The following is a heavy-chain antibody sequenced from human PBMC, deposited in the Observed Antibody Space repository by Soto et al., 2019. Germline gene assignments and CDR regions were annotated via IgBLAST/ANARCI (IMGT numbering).Heavy chain of an antibody. Sequence: SETLSLTCTVSGGSISSGGYYWSWIRQHPGKGLEWIGYIYYSGSTYYNPSLKSRVTISVDTSKNQFSLKLSSVTAADTAVYYCARAVGGSGSYYNTYYYYYGMDVWRQGTTVTVSS. CDR1: GGSISSGGYY. CDR2: IYYSGST. D-gene: IGHD3-10*01. CDR3: ARAVGGSGSYYNTYYYYYGMDV. J-gene: IGHJ6*02. V-gene: IGHV4-31*03.